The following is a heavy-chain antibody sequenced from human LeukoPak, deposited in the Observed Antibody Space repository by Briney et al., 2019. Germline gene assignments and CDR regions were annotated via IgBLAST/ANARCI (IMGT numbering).Heavy chain of an antibody. V-gene: IGHV1-18*04. CDR2: ISAFNGNT. Sequence: ASVKVSCKASGYTFTGYYMHWVRQAPGQGLEWMGWISAFNGNTNYAQKLQGRVTMTTDTSTSTAYMELRSLRSDDAAVYYCARDFCSSTSCYFDSWGQGTLVTVSS. J-gene: IGHJ4*02. D-gene: IGHD2-2*01. CDR1: GYTFTGYY. CDR3: ARDFCSSTSCYFDS.